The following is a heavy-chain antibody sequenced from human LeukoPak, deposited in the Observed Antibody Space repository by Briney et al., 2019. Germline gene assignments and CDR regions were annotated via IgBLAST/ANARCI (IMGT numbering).Heavy chain of an antibody. D-gene: IGHD6-13*01. V-gene: IGHV4-59*01. CDR1: GGSISSYY. CDR2: IYYGGST. J-gene: IGHJ6*02. CDR3: ARDGGYSSSWPYYYYGMDV. Sequence: SETLSLTCTVSGGSISSYYWSWIRQPPGKGLEWIGYIYYGGSTNYNPSLKSRVTISVDTSKNQFSLKLSSVTAADTAVYYCARDGGYSSSWPYYYYGMDVWGQGTTVTVSS.